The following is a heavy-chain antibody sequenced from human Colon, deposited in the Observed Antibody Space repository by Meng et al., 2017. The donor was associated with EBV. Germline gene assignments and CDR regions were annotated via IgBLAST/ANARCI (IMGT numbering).Heavy chain of an antibody. D-gene: IGHD2-21*02. V-gene: IGHV4-30-2*01. CDR1: GDSTSGGDYS. Sequence: QESDAGLVQPSQLLSLSCAVSGDSTSGGDYSWGWIRQPPGQGLEWIGYIFHGGTTYNTSLKSRVTISVDNSKNQFSLRLTSVTAADTAVYYCARGPYCGGDCYWFDPWGQGTLVTVSS. CDR2: IFHGGTT. CDR3: ARGPYCGGDCYWFDP. J-gene: IGHJ5*02.